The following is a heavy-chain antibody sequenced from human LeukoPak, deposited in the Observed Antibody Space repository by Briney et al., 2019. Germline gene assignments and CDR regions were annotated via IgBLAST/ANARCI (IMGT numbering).Heavy chain of an antibody. CDR1: GGSISNYY. D-gene: IGHD5-24*01. CDR3: ARXGRRDXRRXPWSA. Sequence: SETLSLTCAVSGGSISNYYWSWIRQSPEKGLEWIAFMSDSGRLDYDPSLKSRVTMAGDTSKNHFTLKLTSMTAAGTAVYYCARXGRRDXRRXPWSAWGQGTLVTVSS. CDR2: MSDSGRL. J-gene: IGHJ4*02. V-gene: IGHV4-59*08.